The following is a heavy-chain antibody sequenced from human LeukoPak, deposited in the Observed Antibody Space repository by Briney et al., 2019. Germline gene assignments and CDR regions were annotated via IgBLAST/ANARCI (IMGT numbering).Heavy chain of an antibody. CDR2: IWYDGSNK. Sequence: QAGRSLRLSCAASGFTFSSYGMHWVRQASGKGLEWVAVIWYDGSNKYYADSVKGRFTISRDNSKNTLYLQMNSLRAEDTAVYYCARDRNPRGSGSYGVDYWGQGTLVTVSS. CDR1: GFTFSSYG. J-gene: IGHJ4*02. V-gene: IGHV3-33*01. CDR3: ARDRNPRGSGSYGVDY. D-gene: IGHD3-10*01.